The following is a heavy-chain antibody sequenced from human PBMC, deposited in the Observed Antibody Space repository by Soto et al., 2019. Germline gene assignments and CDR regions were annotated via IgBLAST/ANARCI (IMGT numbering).Heavy chain of an antibody. Sequence: PGESLKISCKGSGYSFTSYWIGWVRQMPGKGLEWMGIIYPGDSDTRYSPSFQGQVTISADKSISTAYLQWSSLKASDTAMYYCARHGASGYNGYYKDVWGKGTTVTVSS. CDR3: ARHGASGYNGYYKDV. CDR2: IYPGDSDT. V-gene: IGHV5-51*01. D-gene: IGHD2-2*02. CDR1: GYSFTSYW. J-gene: IGHJ6*03.